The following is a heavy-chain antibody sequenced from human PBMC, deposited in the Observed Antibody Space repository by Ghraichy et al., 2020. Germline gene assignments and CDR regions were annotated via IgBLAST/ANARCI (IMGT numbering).Heavy chain of an antibody. J-gene: IGHJ4*02. CDR1: GGSFSGYY. V-gene: IGHV4-34*01. Sequence: SETLSLTCAVYGGSFSGYYWSWIRQPPGKGLEWIGEINHSGSTNYNPSLKSRVTISVDTSKNQFSLKLSSVTAADTAVYYCARKRVATRNRGFDYWGQGTLVTVSS. D-gene: IGHD5-12*01. CDR2: INHSGST. CDR3: ARKRVATRNRGFDY.